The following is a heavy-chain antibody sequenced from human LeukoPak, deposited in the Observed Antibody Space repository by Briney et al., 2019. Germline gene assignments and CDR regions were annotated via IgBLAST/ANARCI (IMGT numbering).Heavy chain of an antibody. J-gene: IGHJ4*02. V-gene: IGHV3-7*04. CDR2: IKQDGSEK. Sequence: GGSLRLSCAASGFTFCSYWMTWVRQAPGKGLKWVANIKQDGSEKFYVASVKGRFTISRDNAKNSLYLQMNSLRAEDTAVYYCARKDFYTSGWYAFDCWGQGTLVTVSS. D-gene: IGHD6-19*01. CDR3: ARKDFYTSGWYAFDC. CDR1: GFTFCSYW.